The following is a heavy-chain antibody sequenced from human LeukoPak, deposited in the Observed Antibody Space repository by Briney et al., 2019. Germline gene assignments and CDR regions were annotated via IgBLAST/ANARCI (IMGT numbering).Heavy chain of an antibody. Sequence: SETLSLTCTVSGGSVSSINYYWVWIRQPPGKGLEWIGSIYYSGTTYYNPSLTSRVTISVDTSNNQFSLRLSPVTAADTAVYYCARQEDLFDHWGQGTLVTVSS. V-gene: IGHV4-39*01. CDR2: IYYSGTT. J-gene: IGHJ4*02. CDR1: GGSVSSINYY. CDR3: ARQEDLFDH.